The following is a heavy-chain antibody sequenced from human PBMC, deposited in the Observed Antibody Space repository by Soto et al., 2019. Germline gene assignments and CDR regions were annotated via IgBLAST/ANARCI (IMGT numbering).Heavy chain of an antibody. CDR3: AKDYYYDSSGYSEPGDAFAI. Sequence: VRLLEAGGGLVQPGGSLRLSCAASGFTFSSYGVTWVRQAPGKGLEWVSAITGSGYSTYYADSVKGRFTISRDNSKNTLYLQMNSLRVEDTALYYCAKDYYYDSSGYSEPGDAFAIWVRGTMVSVSS. CDR2: ITGSGYST. CDR1: GFTFSSYG. J-gene: IGHJ3*02. D-gene: IGHD3-22*01. V-gene: IGHV3-23*01.